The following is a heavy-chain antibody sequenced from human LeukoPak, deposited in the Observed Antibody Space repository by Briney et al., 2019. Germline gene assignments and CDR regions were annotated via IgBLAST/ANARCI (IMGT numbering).Heavy chain of an antibody. V-gene: IGHV3-7*01. Sequence: GGSLRLSCAASGFTFSSYWMSWVRQAPGKGLEWVANIQQDGREKYYVDSVEGRFIISRDNAKNSLYLQLKSLRAEDTAVYYCARDRRITMIVAATLEFDYWGQGTLVTVSS. D-gene: IGHD3-22*01. CDR2: IQQDGREK. CDR1: GFTFSSYW. J-gene: IGHJ4*02. CDR3: ARDRRITMIVAATLEFDY.